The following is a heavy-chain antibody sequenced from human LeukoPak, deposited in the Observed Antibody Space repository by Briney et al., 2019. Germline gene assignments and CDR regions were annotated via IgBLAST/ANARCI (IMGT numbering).Heavy chain of an antibody. CDR3: ARRCCSSTSCYADSGYEYFDY. J-gene: IGHJ4*02. CDR1: GGTFSSYA. D-gene: IGHD2-2*01. CDR2: IIPIFGAA. V-gene: IGHV1-69*05. Sequence: SVNVSCKASGGTFSSYAISWVRQAPGQGLEWMGGIIPIFGAANYAQKFQGRVTITTDESTSTAYMELSSLRSEDTAVYYCARRCCSSTSCYADSGYEYFDYWGQGTLVSVSS.